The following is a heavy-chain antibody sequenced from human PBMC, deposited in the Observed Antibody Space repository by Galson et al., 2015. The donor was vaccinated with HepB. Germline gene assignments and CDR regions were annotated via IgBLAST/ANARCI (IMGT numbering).Heavy chain of an antibody. Sequence: SLRLSCAASRFTVSSNYMTWVRQAPGRGLEWVSLLYSNGLAEYPDSVKGRFIISRDTSMNTLYLQMNSLTAEDTAVYFCARGPTPYGDSDYWGQGILVIVSS. V-gene: IGHV3-66*02. CDR2: LYSNGLA. CDR3: ARGPTPYGDSDY. J-gene: IGHJ4*02. D-gene: IGHD4-17*01. CDR1: RFTVSSNY.